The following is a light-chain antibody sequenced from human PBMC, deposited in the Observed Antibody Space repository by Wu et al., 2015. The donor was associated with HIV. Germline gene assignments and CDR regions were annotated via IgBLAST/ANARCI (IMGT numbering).Light chain of an antibody. CDR3: QQYITRWT. CDR1: QGITNY. Sequence: EIQMTQSPSSLSASVGDRVTITCRASQGITNYLAWYQQKPGKVPKVLIYAASTLQSGAPSRFSGSGSGTDFTLTISSLQPDDFATYYCQQYITRWTFGQGTRVKSN. J-gene: IGKJ1*01. CDR2: AAS. V-gene: IGKV1-27*01.